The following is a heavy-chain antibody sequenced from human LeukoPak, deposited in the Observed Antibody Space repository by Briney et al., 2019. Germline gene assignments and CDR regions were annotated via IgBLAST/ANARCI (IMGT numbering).Heavy chain of an antibody. CDR3: TRGTGNDY. CDR1: GFTFDDYA. CDR2: IRSKGYGGTT. D-gene: IGHD4-23*01. Sequence: HPGGSLRLSCTASGFTFDDYAMSWVRQAPGKGLDWIGSIRSKGYGGTTVYAASVKGRFTISRDNSKSIVYLQMTSLEIEDTAVYYCTRGTGNDYWGQGTLVTVSS. V-gene: IGHV3-49*04. J-gene: IGHJ4*02.